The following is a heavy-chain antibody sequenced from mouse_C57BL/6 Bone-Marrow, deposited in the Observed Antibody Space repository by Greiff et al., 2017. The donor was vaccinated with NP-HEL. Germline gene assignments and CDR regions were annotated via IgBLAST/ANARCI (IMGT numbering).Heavy chain of an antibody. J-gene: IGHJ1*03. CDR2: INPSNGGT. CDR1: GYTFTSYW. V-gene: IGHV1-53*01. CDR3: ARSTTVVATSSFDV. Sequence: VQLQQSGTELVKPGASVKLSCKASGYTFTSYWMHWVKQRPGQGLEWIGNINPSNGGTNYNEKFKSKATLTVDKSSSTAYMQLSSLTYEDSAVYYCARSTTVVATSSFDVWGTGTTVTVSS. D-gene: IGHD1-1*01.